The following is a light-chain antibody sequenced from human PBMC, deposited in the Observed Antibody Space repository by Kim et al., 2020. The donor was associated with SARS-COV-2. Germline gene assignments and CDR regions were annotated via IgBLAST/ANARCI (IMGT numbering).Light chain of an antibody. CDR1: SSNIGAGYD. CDR3: QSYDSSLSGSV. CDR2: GNS. Sequence: RVTISCTGSSSNIGAGYDVHWYQQLPGTAPKLLIYGNSNRPSGVPDRFSGSKSGTSASLAITGLQAEDEADYYCQSYDSSLSGSVFGGGNQLTVL. J-gene: IGLJ2*01. V-gene: IGLV1-40*01.